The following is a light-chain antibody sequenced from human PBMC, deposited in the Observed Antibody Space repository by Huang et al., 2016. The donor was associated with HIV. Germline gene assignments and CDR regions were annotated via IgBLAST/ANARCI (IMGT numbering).Light chain of an antibody. J-gene: IGKJ2*01. CDR2: GAS. V-gene: IGKV3-15*01. CDR1: QSVSSN. Sequence: EIVMTQSPVTLSLSPGESATLSCRASQSVSSNLAWYQQKPGQAPRRLIYGASTRATGIPAMFSGSGSGTEVTLTISNLQSEDFAVYYCQQSHDWPPYTFGQGTKLEIK. CDR3: QQSHDWPPYT.